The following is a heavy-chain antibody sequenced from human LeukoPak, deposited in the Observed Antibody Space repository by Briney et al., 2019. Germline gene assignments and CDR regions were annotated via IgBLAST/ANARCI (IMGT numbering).Heavy chain of an antibody. CDR3: ARRAGSGFYEYCGMDV. D-gene: IGHD3-3*01. V-gene: IGHV5-51*01. CDR2: VYTGDSHT. Sequence: GESLKISCQGSGYSFTTYWIAWVRQMPGKGLEWMGIVYTGDSHTKYSPSFQGQVTISVDQSISAAYLQWRSLKTPHTAPYYCARRAGSGFYEYCGMDVWGQGTTVTVSS. CDR1: GYSFTTYW. J-gene: IGHJ6*02.